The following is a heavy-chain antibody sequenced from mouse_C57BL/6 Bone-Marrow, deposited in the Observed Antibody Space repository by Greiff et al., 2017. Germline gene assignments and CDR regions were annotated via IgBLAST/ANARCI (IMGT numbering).Heavy chain of an antibody. CDR1: GFNIKDYY. J-gene: IGHJ3*01. CDR2: IDPEDGET. Sequence: EVQLQESGAELVKPGASVKLSCTASGFNIKDYYMHWVKQRTEQGLEWIGRIDPEDGETKNDPKFQGKAHITADTSSNTAYLQRSSLTSENTAVYYCARERITRQGGFAYWGQGTLVTVSA. V-gene: IGHV14-2*01. CDR3: ARERITRQGGFAY. D-gene: IGHD2-4*01.